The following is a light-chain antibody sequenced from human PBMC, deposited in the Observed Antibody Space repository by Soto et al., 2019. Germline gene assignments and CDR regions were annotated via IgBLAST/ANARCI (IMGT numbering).Light chain of an antibody. CDR2: AAS. J-gene: IGKJ2*01. V-gene: IGKV1-39*01. CDR3: QQSYSTPPDT. CDR1: QSISKY. Sequence: DIQMTQSPSSLSASVGDRVTITCRASQSISKYLNWYQQKPGQAPNLLIYAASTLQSGVPSRFTDSGSRTDFTLTISSLQPEDFATDYCQQSYSTPPDTFGQGTKLEIK.